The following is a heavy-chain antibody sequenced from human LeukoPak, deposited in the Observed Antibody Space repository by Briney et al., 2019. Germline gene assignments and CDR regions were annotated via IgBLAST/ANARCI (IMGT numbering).Heavy chain of an antibody. Sequence: SETLSLTCTVSGGSISSSSYYWGWIRPSPGKGLEWIGSIYYSGSTYYNPSLKSRVTISVDTSKNQFSLKVSSVTAAETAVYYCARPALGAFDIWGQGTMVTVSS. CDR3: ARPALGAFDI. J-gene: IGHJ3*02. CDR2: IYYSGST. V-gene: IGHV4-39*01. CDR1: GGSISSSSYY. D-gene: IGHD2-15*01.